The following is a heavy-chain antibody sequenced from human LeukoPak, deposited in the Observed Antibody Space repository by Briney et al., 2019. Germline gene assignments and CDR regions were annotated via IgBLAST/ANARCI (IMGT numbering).Heavy chain of an antibody. V-gene: IGHV4-59*01. J-gene: IGHJ4*02. CDR2: IYYSGST. CDR1: GGSISSYY. Sequence: SQTLSLTCTVSGGSISSYYWNWIRQPPGKGLEWIGYIYYSGSTNYNPSLKSRVTISVDTSKNQFSLKLSSVTAADTAVYYCARTASSSGYSSSWLYYFDYWGQGTLVTVSS. D-gene: IGHD6-13*01. CDR3: ARTASSSGYSSSWLYYFDY.